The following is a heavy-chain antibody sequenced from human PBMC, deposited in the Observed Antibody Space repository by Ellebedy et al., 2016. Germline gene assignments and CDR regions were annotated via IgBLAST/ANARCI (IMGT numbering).Heavy chain of an antibody. V-gene: IGHV4-61*02. CDR2: IYTSGST. J-gene: IGHJ4*02. Sequence: SETLSLTXTVSGGSISSGGYYWSWIRQPAGKGLEWIGRIYTSGSTNYNPSLKSRVTMSLDTSKNQFSLKLSSVTAADTAVYYCARVDGWLRYYFDYWGQGTLVTVSS. CDR3: ARVDGWLRYYFDY. D-gene: IGHD5-24*01. CDR1: GGSISSGGYY.